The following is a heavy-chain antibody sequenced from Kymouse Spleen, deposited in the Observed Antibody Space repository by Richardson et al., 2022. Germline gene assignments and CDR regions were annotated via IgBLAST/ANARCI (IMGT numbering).Heavy chain of an antibody. CDR3: AREYYGSGSYYNPFDY. CDR1: GFTFSSYS. D-gene: IGHD3-10*01. J-gene: IGHJ4*02. CDR2: ISSSSSTI. V-gene: IGHV3-48*02. Sequence: EVQLVESGGGLVQPGGSLRLSCAASGFTFSSYSMNWVRQAPGKGLEWVSYISSSSSTIYYADSVKGRFTISRDNAKNSLYLQMNSLRDEDTAVYYCAREYYGSGSYYNPFDYWGQGTLVTVSS.